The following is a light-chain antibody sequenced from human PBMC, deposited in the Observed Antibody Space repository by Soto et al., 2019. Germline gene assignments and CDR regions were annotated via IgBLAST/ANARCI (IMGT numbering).Light chain of an antibody. Sequence: EIVMTQSPATLSVSPGEGATLSCRASQSVGTSLAWYQQRPGQPPRLLIHGISTRATGTPVRFSGGGSGTEFTLNISSLQSDDFAVYYCQQYYLWPPWTFGQGTTVELK. CDR2: GIS. CDR3: QQYYLWPPWT. CDR1: QSVGTS. J-gene: IGKJ1*01. V-gene: IGKV3-15*01.